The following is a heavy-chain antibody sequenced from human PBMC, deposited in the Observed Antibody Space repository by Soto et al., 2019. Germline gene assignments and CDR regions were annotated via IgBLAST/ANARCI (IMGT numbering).Heavy chain of an antibody. D-gene: IGHD5-18*01. J-gene: IGHJ6*01. CDR2: MNPNSGNT. CDR1: GYTFTSYD. V-gene: IGHV1-8*01. CDR3: ARKEAMGKYYYYYGMEV. Sequence: ASVKVSCKASGYTFTSYDINWVRQATGQGLEWMGWMNPNSGNTGYAQKFQGRVTMTRNTSISTAYMELSSLRSEDTAVYYCARKEAMGKYYYYYGMEVLGQGTTVIVSS.